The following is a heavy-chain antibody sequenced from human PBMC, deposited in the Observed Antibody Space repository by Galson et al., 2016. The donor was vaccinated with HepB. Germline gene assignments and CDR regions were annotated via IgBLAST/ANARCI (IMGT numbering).Heavy chain of an antibody. V-gene: IGHV3-23*01. CDR2: IRGSGGYT. CDR1: YA. CDR3: AKDRGIGYSYGYSSEYYGMDV. Sequence: YAMNWVRQAPGKGLEWVSAIRGSGGYTYYAGSVKGRFTISRVNSKNTLYLQMDRLRVEDTAVYYCAKDRGIGYSYGYSSEYYGMDVWGPGTTVTVSS. D-gene: IGHD5-18*01. J-gene: IGHJ6*02.